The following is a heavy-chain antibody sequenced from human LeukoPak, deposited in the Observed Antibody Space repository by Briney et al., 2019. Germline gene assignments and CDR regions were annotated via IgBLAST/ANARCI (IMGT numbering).Heavy chain of an antibody. D-gene: IGHD3-10*01. CDR3: ARMSMVRGVINDY. J-gene: IGHJ4*02. V-gene: IGHV3-53*01. Sequence: AGGSLRLSCSPFGLTCSINYMSWVRPGPGKGLEGGSGFYSGGSTYYADSVKGRFTVSRDNYKNTLYLQMNSLRAEDTAVCYCARMSMVRGVINDYWGQGTLVTVSS. CDR2: FYSGGST. CDR1: GLTCSINY.